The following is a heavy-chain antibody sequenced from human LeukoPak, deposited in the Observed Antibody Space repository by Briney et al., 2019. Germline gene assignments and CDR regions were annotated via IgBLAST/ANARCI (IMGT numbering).Heavy chain of an antibody. CDR2: IIPILGIA. CDR3: ARDSRREGYSSSWYSGGMDV. CDR1: GGTFSSYA. V-gene: IGHV1-69*04. J-gene: IGHJ6*02. D-gene: IGHD6-13*01. Sequence: SVKVSCKASGGTFSSYAISWVRQAPGQGLEWMGRIIPILGIANYAQKFQGRVTITADKSPSTAYIELSSLRSEDTAVYYCARDSRREGYSSSWYSGGMDVWGQGTTVSVSS.